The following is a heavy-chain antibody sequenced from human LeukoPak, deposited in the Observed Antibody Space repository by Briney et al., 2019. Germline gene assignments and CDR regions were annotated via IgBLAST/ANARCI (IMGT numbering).Heavy chain of an antibody. D-gene: IGHD6-6*01. J-gene: IGHJ4*02. V-gene: IGHV3-23*01. CDR1: GFTFSSYA. CDR3: ARDPTAARQIGYFDY. CDR2: ISGSGSST. Sequence: QPGGSLRLSCAASGFTFSSYAMTWVRQTPGKGLEWVSGISGSGSSTYYADSVKGRFTISRDNSKNTLYLQMNSLRAEDTAVYYCARDPTAARQIGYFDYWGQGILVTVSS.